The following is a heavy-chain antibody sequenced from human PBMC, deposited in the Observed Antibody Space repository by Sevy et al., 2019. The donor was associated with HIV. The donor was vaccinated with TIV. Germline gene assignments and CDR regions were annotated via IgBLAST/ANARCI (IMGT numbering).Heavy chain of an antibody. D-gene: IGHD5-12*01. CDR2: IWYDGSNK. CDR1: GFTFSSYG. J-gene: IGHJ4*02. Sequence: GGSLRLSCAASGFTFSSYGMHWVRQAPGKGLEWVAVIWYDGSNKYYADSVKGRFTISRDNSKNTLDLQMNSLRAEDTAVYYWAKDKFSRRRDGYNYLFDYWGQGTLVTVSS. CDR3: AKDKFSRRRDGYNYLFDY. V-gene: IGHV3-33*06.